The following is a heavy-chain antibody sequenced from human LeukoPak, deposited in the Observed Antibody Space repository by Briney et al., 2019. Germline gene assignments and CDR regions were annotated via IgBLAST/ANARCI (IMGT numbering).Heavy chain of an antibody. J-gene: IGHJ6*02. D-gene: IGHD2-2*01. CDR3: ARDLGYCSSTSCGYYYYGMDV. Sequence: KPSETLSLTCTVSGGSISSYYWSWIRQPPGKGLEWIGYIYYSGSTNYNPSLKSRVTISVDTSKNQSSLKLSSVTAADTAVYYCARDLGYCSSTSCGYYYYGMDVWGQGTTVAVS. CDR2: IYYSGST. CDR1: GGSISSYY. V-gene: IGHV4-59*01.